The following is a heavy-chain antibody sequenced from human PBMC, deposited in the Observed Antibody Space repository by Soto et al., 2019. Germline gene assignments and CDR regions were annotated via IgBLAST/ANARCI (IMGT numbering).Heavy chain of an antibody. Sequence: GASVKVSCKASGGTFSSYAISWVRQAPGQGLEWMGGIIPIFGTANYAQKFQGRVTITADESTSTAYMELSSLRSEDTAVYYCASPVTPIDGAAAGGEGYFDYWGQGTLVTVSS. J-gene: IGHJ4*02. D-gene: IGHD6-13*01. CDR3: ASPVTPIDGAAAGGEGYFDY. CDR2: IIPIFGTA. CDR1: GGTFSSYA. V-gene: IGHV1-69*13.